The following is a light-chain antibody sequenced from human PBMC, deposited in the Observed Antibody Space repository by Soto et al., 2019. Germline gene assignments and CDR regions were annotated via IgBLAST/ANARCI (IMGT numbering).Light chain of an antibody. Sequence: EIWLTQFPGTLSLSPGERATLSCTASQSFNSNYLAWYQQKPGRALRLLIDGASTRATGIPDRFSGSGSGTDFTLTISRLEPEDVAVYYCQQYEAVVTFGQGTKVDIK. V-gene: IGKV3-20*01. CDR2: GAS. CDR3: QQYEAVVT. J-gene: IGKJ1*01. CDR1: QSFNSNY.